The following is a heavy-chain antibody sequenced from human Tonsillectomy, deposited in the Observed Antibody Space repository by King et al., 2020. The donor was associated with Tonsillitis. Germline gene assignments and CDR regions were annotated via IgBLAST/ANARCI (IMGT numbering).Heavy chain of an antibody. Sequence: VQLVESGGGVVQPGRSLRLSCAASGFTFSSYAMHWVRQAPGKGLEWVAVISYDGSNKYYADSVKGRFTISRDNSKNTLYLQMNSLRAEDTAVYYCANAYGDYWGQGTLVTVSS. CDR3: ANAYGDY. CDR1: GFTFSSYA. D-gene: IGHD4-17*01. CDR2: ISYDGSNK. J-gene: IGHJ4*02. V-gene: IGHV3-30-3*01.